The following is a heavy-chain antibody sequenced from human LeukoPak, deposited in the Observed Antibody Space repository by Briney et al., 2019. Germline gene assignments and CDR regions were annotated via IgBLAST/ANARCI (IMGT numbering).Heavy chain of an antibody. CDR1: GFTFSNYG. D-gene: IGHD3-22*01. V-gene: IGHV3-30*12. CDR3: AKDHAMIVVVTYDY. J-gene: IGHJ4*02. CDR2: ISHDGDHK. Sequence: PGGSLRLSCVASGFTFSNYGMHWVRQAPGTGLEWVAVISHDGDHKYHADSVKGRFTISRDNSKNTLYLQMNSLRAEDTAVYYCAKDHAMIVVVTYDYWGQGTLVTVSS.